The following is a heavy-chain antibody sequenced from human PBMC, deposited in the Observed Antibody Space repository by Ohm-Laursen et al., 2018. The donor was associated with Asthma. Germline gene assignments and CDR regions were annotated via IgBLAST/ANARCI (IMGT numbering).Heavy chain of an antibody. Sequence: SLRLSCAASGFTFSSYAMSWVRQAPGKGLEWVSAISGSGGSTYYADSVKGRFTISRDNSKNTLYLQMNGLRAEDTAVYYCANRQYYYDPNWFDPWGQGTLVTVSS. V-gene: IGHV3-23*01. CDR3: ANRQYYYDPNWFDP. D-gene: IGHD3-22*01. J-gene: IGHJ5*02. CDR1: GFTFSSYA. CDR2: ISGSGGST.